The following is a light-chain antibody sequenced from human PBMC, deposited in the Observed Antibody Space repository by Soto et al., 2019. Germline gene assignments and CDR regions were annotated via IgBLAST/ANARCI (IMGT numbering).Light chain of an antibody. V-gene: IGKV3D-15*01. CDR1: QSVSNN. Sequence: IVKTQTPGTLSQSLGDRATLSCRTIQSVSNNYLAWYQQKPGQAPRLLIYDASNRATGIPARFSGSGSGTDFTLTISRLPSEDFAVYRCQQYNNSPRTFGQGTRLDIK. J-gene: IGKJ5*01. CDR3: QQYNNSPRT. CDR2: DAS.